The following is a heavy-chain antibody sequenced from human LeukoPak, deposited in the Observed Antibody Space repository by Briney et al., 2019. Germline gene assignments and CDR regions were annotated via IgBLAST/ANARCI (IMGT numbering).Heavy chain of an antibody. CDR2: FDPEGGET. J-gene: IGHJ5*02. D-gene: IGHD2-15*01. Sequence: ASVTVSCKVSGYTLTELSMHWVRQAPGKGLEWMGGFDPEGGETIYAQKFQGRVTMTEDTSTDTAYMELSSLRSEDTAVYYCATLGHYCSGGSCYWFNWFDPWGQGTLVTVSS. CDR3: ATLGHYCSGGSCYWFNWFDP. CDR1: GYTLTELS. V-gene: IGHV1-24*01.